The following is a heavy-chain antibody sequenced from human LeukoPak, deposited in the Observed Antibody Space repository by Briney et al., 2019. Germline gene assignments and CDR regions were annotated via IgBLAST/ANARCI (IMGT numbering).Heavy chain of an antibody. D-gene: IGHD3-22*01. Sequence: SETLSLTCTVSGGSISSSRYYWTWIRQPPGKGLEWIGHIYYSGNTIYNPSLKSRVTISVDTSKNQFSLKLTSVTTADTAVYYCAGEDYFDSSGYASWRFDIWGQGTMVTVSS. CDR3: AGEDYFDSSGYASWRFDI. CDR2: IYYSGNT. V-gene: IGHV4-61*01. CDR1: GGSISSSRYY. J-gene: IGHJ3*02.